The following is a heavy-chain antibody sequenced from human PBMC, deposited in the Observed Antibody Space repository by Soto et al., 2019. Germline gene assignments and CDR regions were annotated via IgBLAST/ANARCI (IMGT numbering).Heavy chain of an antibody. CDR2: IYYSGST. D-gene: IGHD3-3*01. V-gene: IGHV4-61*01. Sequence: SETLSLTCTVSGGSVSSGSYYWSWIRQPPGKGLEWIGYIYYSGSTNYNPSLKSRVTISVDTSKNQFSLKLSSVTAADTAVYYCARVGYYDFWSGYPKPHYYGMDVWGQGTTVTVSS. J-gene: IGHJ6*02. CDR1: GGSVSSGSYY. CDR3: ARVGYYDFWSGYPKPHYYGMDV.